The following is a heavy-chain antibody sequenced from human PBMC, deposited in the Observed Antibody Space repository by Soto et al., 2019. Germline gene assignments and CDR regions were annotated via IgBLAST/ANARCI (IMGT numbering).Heavy chain of an antibody. CDR2: IKSKIDGETT. D-gene: IGHD5-18*01. Sequence: GGSLRLSCAASGFTFTNAWMSWVRQAPGKGLEWVGRIKSKIDGETTDYTAPVKGRFTISRDDSKNTLYLQMNSLKTEDTALYYCFTDRSHSTVDHWGQGTLVTVSS. CDR3: FTDRSHSTVDH. CDR1: GFTFTNAW. V-gene: IGHV3-15*01. J-gene: IGHJ4*02.